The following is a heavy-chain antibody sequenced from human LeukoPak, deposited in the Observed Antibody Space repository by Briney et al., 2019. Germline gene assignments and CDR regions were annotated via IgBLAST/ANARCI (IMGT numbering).Heavy chain of an antibody. V-gene: IGHV3-23*01. J-gene: IGHJ4*02. CDR3: AKWDKPITMIVVVINYFDY. CDR1: GFTFSSYA. CDR2: ISGSGGST. D-gene: IGHD3-22*01. Sequence: PGGSLRLSCAASGFTFSSYAMSWVRQAPGKGLEWVSAISGSGGSTYYADSVKGRFTISRDNSKNTLYLQMNSLRAEDTAVYYCAKWDKPITMIVVVINYFDYWGQGTLVTVSS.